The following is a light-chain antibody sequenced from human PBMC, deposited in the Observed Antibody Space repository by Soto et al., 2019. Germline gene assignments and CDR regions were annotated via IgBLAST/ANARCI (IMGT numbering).Light chain of an antibody. J-gene: IGLJ2*01. CDR3: QTWGTGFQV. CDR1: SGHSSYA. Sequence: QAVVTQSPSASASLGASVKLTCTLSSGHSSYAIAWHQKQPGKGPRYLMDLNNDGSHSKGDGFPDRFSGSSSGAERYLIISSLQSEDEADYYCQTWGTGFQVFGGGTKVTVL. V-gene: IGLV4-69*01. CDR2: LNNDGSH.